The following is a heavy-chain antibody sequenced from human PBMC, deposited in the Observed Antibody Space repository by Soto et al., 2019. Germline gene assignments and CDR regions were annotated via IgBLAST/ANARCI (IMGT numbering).Heavy chain of an antibody. CDR1: GGAFSSYA. CDR2: IIPIFGTA. D-gene: IGHD6-19*01. J-gene: IGHJ6*02. CDR3: ARDAVAGTGRHYYYGMDV. V-gene: IGHV1-69*13. Sequence: SVKVSCKASGGAFSSYAISWVRQAPGQGLEWMGGIIPIFGTANYAQKFQGRVTITADESTSTAYMELSSLRSEDTAVYYCARDAVAGTGRHYYYGMDVWGQGTTVTVSS.